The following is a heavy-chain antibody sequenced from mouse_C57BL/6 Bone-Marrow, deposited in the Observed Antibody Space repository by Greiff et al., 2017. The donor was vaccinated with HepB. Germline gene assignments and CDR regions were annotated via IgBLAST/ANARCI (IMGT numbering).Heavy chain of an antibody. CDR3: ARGPFDY. V-gene: IGHV2-2*01. CDR2: IGSGGST. CDR1: GFSLTSYG. Sequence: QVQLKQSGPGLVQPSQSLSITCTVSGFSLTSYGVHWVRQSPGKGLEWLGVIGSGGSTDYNAAFISRLSNSKDNSKSQVVFKMNSLQADDTAIYYCARGPFDYWGQGTTLTVSS. J-gene: IGHJ2*01.